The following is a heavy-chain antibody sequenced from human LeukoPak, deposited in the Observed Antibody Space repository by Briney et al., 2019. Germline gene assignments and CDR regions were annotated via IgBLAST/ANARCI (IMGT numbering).Heavy chain of an antibody. CDR3: VKDLSYESSGSFFDF. V-gene: IGHV3-43*01. J-gene: IGHJ4*02. CDR1: GFIFEDYT. CDR2: ISWDGTT. Sequence: PGGSLRLSCAASGFIFEDYTMHWVRQAPGKTLEWVSLISWDGTTYYADSVKGRFTISRGNSKDSLSLQMDTLRSEDTAFYYCVKDLSYESSGSFFDFWGQGTLVTVS. D-gene: IGHD3-22*01.